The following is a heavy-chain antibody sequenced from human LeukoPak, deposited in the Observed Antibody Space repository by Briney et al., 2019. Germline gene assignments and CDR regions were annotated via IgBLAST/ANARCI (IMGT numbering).Heavy chain of an antibody. V-gene: IGHV3-7*01. CDR2: IKQDGSEK. J-gene: IGHJ3*02. Sequence: GGSLRLSCAASRFTFSSYGMHWVRQAPGKGLEWVANIKQDGSEKYYVDSVKGRFTISRDNAKNSLYLQMNSLRAEDTAVYYCARGSSWWVVVATTGAFDIWGQGTMVTVSS. CDR1: RFTFSSYG. CDR3: ARGSSWWVVVATTGAFDI. D-gene: IGHD2-21*01.